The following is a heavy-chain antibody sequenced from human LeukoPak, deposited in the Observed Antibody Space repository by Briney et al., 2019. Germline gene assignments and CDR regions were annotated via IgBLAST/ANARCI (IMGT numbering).Heavy chain of an antibody. J-gene: IGHJ6*02. Sequence: GESLKISCKGSGYTFTSYWIGWVRQMPGKGLEWMGIIYPGDSDTRYSPSFQGQVTISADKSISTAYLQWSSLKASDTAMYYCARLLRWWYYGMDVWGQGTTVTVSS. CDR1: GYTFTSYW. CDR3: ARLLRWWYYGMDV. D-gene: IGHD4-23*01. V-gene: IGHV5-51*01. CDR2: IYPGDSDT.